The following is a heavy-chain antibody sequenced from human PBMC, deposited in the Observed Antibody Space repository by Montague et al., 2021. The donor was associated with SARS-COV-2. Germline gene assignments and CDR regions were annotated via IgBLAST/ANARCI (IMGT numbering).Heavy chain of an antibody. CDR3: ARGLIDITMMVVVFTGASLYFDY. V-gene: IGHV4-34*01. CDR2: IGPSGST. CDR1: GGSLSGYH. J-gene: IGHJ4*02. Sequence: SETLSLTCGVSGGSLSGYHWSWIRQPPGKGLEWIGEIGPSGSTNXXPSLKSRVIIPLDTSKNQFSLKLSSVTAADTAVYYCARGLIDITMMVVVFTGASLYFDYWGQGILVTVSS. D-gene: IGHD3-22*01.